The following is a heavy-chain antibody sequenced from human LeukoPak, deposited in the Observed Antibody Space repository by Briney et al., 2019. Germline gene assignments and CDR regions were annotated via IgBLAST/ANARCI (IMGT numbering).Heavy chain of an antibody. D-gene: IGHD6-19*01. V-gene: IGHV3-11*06. J-gene: IGHJ5*02. CDR2: IRGFTGST. Sequence: GGSLRLSCVASGFTFSDFYMTWLRHTPGNGLEWVTEIRGFTGSTNYTVSGRGLFTISRDNSKNSLYLQMTRLRPEDRAVYFCARKCVVAVPGRIVNWFDPWGQGTLVTVPS. CDR3: ARKCVVAVPGRIVNWFDP. CDR1: GFTFSDFY.